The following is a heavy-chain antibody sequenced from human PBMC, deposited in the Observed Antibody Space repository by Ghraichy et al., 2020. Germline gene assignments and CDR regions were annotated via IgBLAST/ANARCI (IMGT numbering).Heavy chain of an antibody. CDR2: ISSSSSYI. J-gene: IGHJ4*02. D-gene: IGHD3-9*01. CDR3: ARDVVNYDILTGYHDY. V-gene: IGHV3-21*01. Sequence: GSLRLSCAASGFTFSSYSMNWVRQAPGKGLEWVSSISSSSSYIYYADSVKGRFTISRDNAKNSLYLQMNSLRAEDTAVYYCARDVVNYDILTGYHDYWGQGTLVTVSS. CDR1: GFTFSSYS.